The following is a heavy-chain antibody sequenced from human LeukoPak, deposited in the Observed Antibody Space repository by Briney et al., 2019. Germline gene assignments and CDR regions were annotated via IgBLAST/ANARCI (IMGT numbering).Heavy chain of an antibody. Sequence: SETLSLTCTVSGASISYYYWSWIRQPPGKGLEGIGYIYYSGSTNYHPSLKSRVTISIDTSKNQFSLKLASVTAADTDVYYCATQTNGTPNRIDSWGQGTLVTVSS. CDR2: IYYSGST. D-gene: IGHD1-1*01. CDR1: GASISYYY. V-gene: IGHV4-59*08. J-gene: IGHJ4*02. CDR3: ATQTNGTPNRIDS.